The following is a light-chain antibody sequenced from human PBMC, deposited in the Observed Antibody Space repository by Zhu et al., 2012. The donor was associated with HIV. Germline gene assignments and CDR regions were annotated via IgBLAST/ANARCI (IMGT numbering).Light chain of an antibody. V-gene: IGKV3-20*01. CDR2: GAS. CDR3: HQYDNSWT. J-gene: IGKJ1*01. CDR1: QGVSSNY. Sequence: EIVLTQSPDTLSLSPGDRATLACRASQGVSSNYVIWYQQKPGQAPRPLIYGASDRASGVPDRFSGSGSGTDFTLTISRLEPEDFAVYYCHQYDNSWTFGQGTKVEIK.